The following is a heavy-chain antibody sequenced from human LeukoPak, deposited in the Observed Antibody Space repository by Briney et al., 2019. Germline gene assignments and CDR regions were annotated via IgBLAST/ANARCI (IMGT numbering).Heavy chain of an antibody. J-gene: IGHJ5*02. CDR1: GYSISSSSYY. Sequence: SETLSLTCTVSGYSISSSSYYWAWIRQSPEKGLEWIGSSYYFGSTYDNPCRKSRVTVSVDTSKTPFSLNLTSVTAADTAVYYCARRHKGNWGSSWFDPWGPGTQVIVSS. V-gene: IGHV4-39*01. CDR3: ARRHKGNWGSSWFDP. CDR2: SYYFGST. D-gene: IGHD7-27*01.